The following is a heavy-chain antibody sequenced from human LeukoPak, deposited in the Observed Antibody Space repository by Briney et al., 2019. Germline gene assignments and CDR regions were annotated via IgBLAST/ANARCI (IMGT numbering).Heavy chain of an antibody. CDR3: ARVLRYCSGGNCYSGGLGYMDV. V-gene: IGHV3-21*04. CDR2: ISSSSSYI. CDR1: GFTFSSYS. Sequence: GGSLRLSCAASGFTFSSYSMDWVRQAPGKGLEWVSSISSSSSYIYYADSVKGRFTISRDNAKNSLFLQMNSLRAEDTAVYYCARVLRYCSGGNCYSGGLGYMDVWGKGTTVTISS. D-gene: IGHD2-15*01. J-gene: IGHJ6*03.